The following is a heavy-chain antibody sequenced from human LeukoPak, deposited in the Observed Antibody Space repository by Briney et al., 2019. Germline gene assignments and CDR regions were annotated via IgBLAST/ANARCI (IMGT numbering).Heavy chain of an antibody. D-gene: IGHD6-19*01. V-gene: IGHV3-21*01. J-gene: IGHJ4*02. CDR1: GFTFSSYS. CDR3: ARDYSGWGRDFDY. Sequence: GGSLRLSCAASGFTFSSYSMNWVRQAPGKGLEWVSSISSSSSYIYYADSVKGRFTISRDNAKNSLYLQMNSLRVEDTAVYYCARDYSGWGRDFDYWGQGTLVTVSS. CDR2: ISSSSSYI.